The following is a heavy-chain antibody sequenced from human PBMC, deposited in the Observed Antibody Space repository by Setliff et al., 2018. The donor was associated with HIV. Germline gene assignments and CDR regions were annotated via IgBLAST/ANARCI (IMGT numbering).Heavy chain of an antibody. Sequence: VASVKVSCKASGGTFRSHEISRVRQAPGQGLEWMGGIVPILNTGNYAQKFQDRVTITTDESTSTAYMELSSLKSEDTAVYYCARGFEVESSGWFDPWGQGTLVTVSS. CDR3: ARGFEVESSGWFDP. CDR2: IVPILNTG. CDR1: GGTFRSHE. J-gene: IGHJ5*02. D-gene: IGHD3-9*01. V-gene: IGHV1-69*05.